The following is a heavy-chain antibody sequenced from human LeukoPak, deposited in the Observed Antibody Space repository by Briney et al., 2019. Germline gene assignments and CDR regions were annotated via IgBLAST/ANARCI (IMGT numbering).Heavy chain of an antibody. Sequence: PGGSLRLSCAASGFTFSSYAMSWVRQAPGKGLECVSAISGSGGSTYYADSVKGRFTISRDNSKNTLYLQMNSLRAEDTAVYYCAKTHCSGGSCYSIAFDIWGQGTMVTVSS. CDR3: AKTHCSGGSCYSIAFDI. J-gene: IGHJ3*02. D-gene: IGHD2-15*01. V-gene: IGHV3-23*01. CDR2: ISGSGGST. CDR1: GFTFSSYA.